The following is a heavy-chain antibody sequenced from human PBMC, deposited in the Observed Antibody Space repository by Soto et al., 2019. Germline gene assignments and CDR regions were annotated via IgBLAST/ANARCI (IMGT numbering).Heavy chain of an antibody. CDR3: AKGSGYSYGRNYYYYGMDV. Sequence: GGSLRLSCAASGFTFSGYAMSRVRQAPGKGLEWVSAISGSGGSTYYADSVKGRFTISRDNSKNTLYLQMNSLRAEDTAVYYCAKGSGYSYGRNYYYYGMDVWGKGTTVTVSS. J-gene: IGHJ6*04. CDR1: GFTFSGYA. CDR2: ISGSGGST. D-gene: IGHD5-18*01. V-gene: IGHV3-23*01.